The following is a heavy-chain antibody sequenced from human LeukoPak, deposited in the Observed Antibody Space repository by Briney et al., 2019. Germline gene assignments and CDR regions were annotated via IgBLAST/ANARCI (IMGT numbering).Heavy chain of an antibody. V-gene: IGHV3-30*02. CDR2: IRRDESDK. D-gene: IGHD1-14*01. Sequence: PGGSLRLSCAASGFTFSSYWMHWVRQAPGKSLEWLAFIRRDESDKFYGDSVQGRFTISRDTSSNTVYLQMNSLRDEDTAIYYCVKDNPVLDQWGQGTLVAVSS. J-gene: IGHJ4*02. CDR1: GFTFSSYW. CDR3: VKDNPVLDQ.